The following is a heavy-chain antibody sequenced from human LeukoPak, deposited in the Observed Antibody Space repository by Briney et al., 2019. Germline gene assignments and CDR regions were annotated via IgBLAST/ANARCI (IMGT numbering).Heavy chain of an antibody. CDR2: FYYSGST. J-gene: IGHJ6*03. CDR3: ARVSWFPGTSYYYMDV. V-gene: IGHV4-30-4*07. Sequence: PSQTLSLTCAVSGGSISRGGYSCSWIRQPPGKGLEWIGYFYYSGSTYYNPSLKSRVTISLDTSKNQLSLKLSSVTAADTAVYYCARVSWFPGTSYYYMDVWGKGTTVTVSS. D-gene: IGHD1-1*01. CDR1: GGSISRGGYS.